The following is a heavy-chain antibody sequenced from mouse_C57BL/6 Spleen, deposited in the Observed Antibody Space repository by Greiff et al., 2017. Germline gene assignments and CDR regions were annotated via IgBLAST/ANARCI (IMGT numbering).Heavy chain of an antibody. Sequence: QVQLQQPGAELVMPGASVKLSCKASGYTFTSYWMHWVKQRPGQGLEWIGEIDPSDSYTNYNQKFKGKSTLTVDKSSSTAYMQLSSLTSEYSSVYYCARSDYGSSHWYFDVWGTGTTVTVSS. D-gene: IGHD1-1*01. CDR1: GYTFTSYW. CDR2: IDPSDSYT. CDR3: ARSDYGSSHWYFDV. J-gene: IGHJ1*03. V-gene: IGHV1-69*01.